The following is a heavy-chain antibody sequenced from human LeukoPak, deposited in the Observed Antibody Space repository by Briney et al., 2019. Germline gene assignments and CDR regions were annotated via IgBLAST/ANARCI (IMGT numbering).Heavy chain of an antibody. CDR1: VGCISSYY. Sequence: SETLSLTCTVSVGCISSYYWSWIRQPPGRGLEWIGYIYYSGSTNYNPSLKSRVTISVDTSKNQFSLKLSSVTAADTAVYYCARDDYYEGGFDYWGQGTLVTVSS. V-gene: IGHV4-59*01. J-gene: IGHJ4*02. CDR2: IYYSGST. CDR3: ARDDYYEGGFDY. D-gene: IGHD3-22*01.